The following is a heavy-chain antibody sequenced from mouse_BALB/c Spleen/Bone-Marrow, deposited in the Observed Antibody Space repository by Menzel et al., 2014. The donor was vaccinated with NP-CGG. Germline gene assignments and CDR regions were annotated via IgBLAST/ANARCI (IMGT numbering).Heavy chain of an antibody. CDR3: ARYSYGSRGYYFDY. J-gene: IGHJ2*01. CDR1: GSNIKDTY. V-gene: IGHV14-3*02. Sequence: EVQLVESGAELVKPGASVKLSCTASGSNIKDTYMHWVKQRPEQGLEWIGRIDPANGNTKYDPKFQGKATITADTSSNTAYLQLSSLTSEDTAVYYCARYSYGSRGYYFDYWGQGTTLTVSS. CDR2: IDPANGNT. D-gene: IGHD1-1*01.